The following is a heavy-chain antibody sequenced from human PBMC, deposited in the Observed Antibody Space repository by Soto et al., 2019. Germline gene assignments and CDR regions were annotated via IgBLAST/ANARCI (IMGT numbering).Heavy chain of an antibody. J-gene: IGHJ4*02. D-gene: IGHD6-19*01. V-gene: IGHV3-30*18. CDR3: AKGGRQWLVTSDFNY. Sequence: VQLVESGGGVVQPGRSLRLSCAASGFTFSDYVMHWVRQAPGKGLEWVAVVSHDGRNTHYADSVKGRFTISRDSSKNTVPLEMPSLRAEDTAVYYCAKGGRQWLVTSDFNYWGQGALVTVSS. CDR1: GFTFSDYV. CDR2: VSHDGRNT.